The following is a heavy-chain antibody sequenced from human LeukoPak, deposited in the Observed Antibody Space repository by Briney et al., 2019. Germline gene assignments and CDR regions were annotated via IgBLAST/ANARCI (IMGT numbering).Heavy chain of an antibody. V-gene: IGHV3-48*01. CDR3: ARALYYFDY. CDR1: GFTFSTYS. J-gene: IGHJ4*02. Sequence: PGGSLRLSCAASGFTFSTYSMNWVRQAPGKGLEWVSYISSGSSTIYYADSVKGRFTISRHNSKNTLYLQMNSLRAEDTAVYYCARALYYFDYWGQGTLVTVSS. CDR2: ISSGSSTI.